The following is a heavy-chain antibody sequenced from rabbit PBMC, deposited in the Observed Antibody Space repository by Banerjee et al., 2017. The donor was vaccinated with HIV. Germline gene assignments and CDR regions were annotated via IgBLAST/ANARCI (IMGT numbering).Heavy chain of an antibody. D-gene: IGHD7-1*01. Sequence: QSLEESGGDLVKPGASLTLTCTASGFSFSDNYAMCWVRQAPGKGLEWIACIYAGSSDNTYYASWAKGRFTISKSSSTTVTLQMTSLTGADTATYFCARDQGYGSGAYDYYFNLWGQGTLVTVS. CDR2: IYAGSSDNT. J-gene: IGHJ4*01. CDR3: ARDQGYGSGAYDYYFNL. V-gene: IGHV1S40*01. CDR1: GFSFSDNYA.